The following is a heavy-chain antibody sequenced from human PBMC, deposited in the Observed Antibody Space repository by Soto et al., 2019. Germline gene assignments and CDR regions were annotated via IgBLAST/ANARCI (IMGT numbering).Heavy chain of an antibody. CDR1: GFSFTTYS. D-gene: IGHD5-12*01. J-gene: IGHJ4*02. Sequence: EVHLVESGGGLVKSGGSLRLSCAASGFSFTTYSMYWVHQAPGKGLEWVSSISGSSRSIYYADSLKGRFTISRDNAKNSLYLQMDSLRVEDTAVYFCARDSGYDAATLEYWGQGTLVTVSS. CDR2: ISGSSRSI. V-gene: IGHV3-21*01. CDR3: ARDSGYDAATLEY.